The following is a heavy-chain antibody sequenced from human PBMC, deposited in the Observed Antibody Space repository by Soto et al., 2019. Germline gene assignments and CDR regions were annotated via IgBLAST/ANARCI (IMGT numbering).Heavy chain of an antibody. V-gene: IGHV5-51*03. CDR2: IYPGDSDT. D-gene: IGHD6-19*01. CDR1: GYSFTSYW. CDR3: ARKGVSYSSGWTEYFQH. Sequence: EVQLVQSGAEVKKPGESLKISCKGSGYSFTSYWIGWVRQMPGKGLEWMGIIYPGDSDTRYSPSFQGQVTISADKSISTAYLQWSSLEASDTAMYYCARKGVSYSSGWTEYFQHWGQGTLVTVSS. J-gene: IGHJ1*01.